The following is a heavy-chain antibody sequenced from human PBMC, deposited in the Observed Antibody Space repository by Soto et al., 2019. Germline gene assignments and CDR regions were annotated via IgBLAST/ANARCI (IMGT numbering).Heavy chain of an antibody. CDR2: IYHNGGS. Sequence: QLQLQESGSGLVKPSQTLSLTCGVSGGSVSSDFSSWIWIRQTSGKGLEWIGYIYHNGGSYFNPSLVSRSSISIDTSNNQFSLNLTSVTAADTAVYYCARGQPGLFSFDSWGQGILVTVSS. CDR1: GGSVSSDFSS. D-gene: IGHD3-9*01. CDR3: ARGQPGLFSFDS. J-gene: IGHJ4*02. V-gene: IGHV4-30-2*01.